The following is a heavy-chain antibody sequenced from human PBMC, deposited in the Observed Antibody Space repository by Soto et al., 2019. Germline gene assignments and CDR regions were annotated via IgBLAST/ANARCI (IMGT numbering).Heavy chain of an antibody. CDR2: IYYSGST. CDR1: GGSISSGGYY. Sequence: SETLSLTCTVSGGSISSGGYYWSWIRQHPGKGLEWIGYIYYSGSTYYNPSLKSRVTISVDTSKNQFSLKLSSVTAADTAVYYCARHRYCISTSCYRSSNWFDPWGQGTLVTVSS. D-gene: IGHD2-2*01. CDR3: ARHRYCISTSCYRSSNWFDP. V-gene: IGHV4-31*03. J-gene: IGHJ5*02.